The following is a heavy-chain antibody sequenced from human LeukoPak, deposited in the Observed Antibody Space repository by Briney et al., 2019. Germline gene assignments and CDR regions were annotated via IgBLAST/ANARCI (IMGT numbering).Heavy chain of an antibody. V-gene: IGHV4-4*02. CDR1: GYSISSGYW. CDR3: ARNGDYSADS. J-gene: IGHJ4*02. Sequence: SETLSLTCAVSGYSISSGYWWSWVRQPPGKGLEWIGEIHHSGRTNYSPSLKSRVTMSVDKSKNHFSLKLTSVTAADTAVYYCARNGDYSADSWGEGTLLTVSS. D-gene: IGHD4-17*01. CDR2: IHHSGRT.